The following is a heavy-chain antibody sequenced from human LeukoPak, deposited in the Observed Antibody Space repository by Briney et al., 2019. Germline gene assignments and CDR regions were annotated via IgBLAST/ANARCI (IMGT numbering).Heavy chain of an antibody. CDR1: GFTVSTKY. Sequence: GGSLRFSCAASGFTVSTKYMNWVRQAPGKGLEWVSIIYSGGDTYYADSVKGRFTISRDNSKNTLSLQMNSLRAEDTAVYYCARVGDHYHWYFDLWGRGTLVSVSS. J-gene: IGHJ2*01. CDR2: IYSGGDT. CDR3: ARVGDHYHWYFDL. V-gene: IGHV3-53*01. D-gene: IGHD3-10*01.